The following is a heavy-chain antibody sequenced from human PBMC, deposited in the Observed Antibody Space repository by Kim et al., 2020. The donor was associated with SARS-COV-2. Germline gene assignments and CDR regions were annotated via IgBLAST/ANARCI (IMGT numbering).Heavy chain of an antibody. J-gene: IGHJ4*02. V-gene: IGHV2-26*01. CDR3: ARITGYCSGGTCYYFDY. D-gene: IGHD2-15*01. CDR1: GFSLSNARMG. CDR2: IFSNDEK. Sequence: SGPTLVNPTETLTLTCTVSGFSLSNARMGVSWIRQPPGKALEWLAHIFSNDEKSYRTSLKSRLTISKDTAKSQVVLTMTNMDPVDTATYYCARITGYCSGGTCYYFDYWGQGTLVTVSS.